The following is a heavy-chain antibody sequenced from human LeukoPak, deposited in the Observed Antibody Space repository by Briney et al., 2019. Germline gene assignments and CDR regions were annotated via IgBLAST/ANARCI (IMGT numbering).Heavy chain of an antibody. J-gene: IGHJ4*02. CDR2: ISYDGSNK. CDR3: AKLGDYGSGSYNC. CDR1: GFTFSSYG. V-gene: IGHV3-30*18. D-gene: IGHD3-10*01. Sequence: GRSLRLSCAASGFTFSSYGMHWVRQAPGKGLEWVAVISYDGSNKYYADSVKGRFTISRDNSKNTLYLQMNSLRAEDTAVYYCAKLGDYGSGSYNCWGQGTLVTVSS.